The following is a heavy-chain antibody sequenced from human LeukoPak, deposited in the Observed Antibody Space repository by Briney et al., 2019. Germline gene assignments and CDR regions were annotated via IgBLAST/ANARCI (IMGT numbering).Heavy chain of an antibody. J-gene: IGHJ4*02. CDR3: ARGVWQWLGIDY. Sequence: SETLSLTCAVSGGSLSGYYWTWIRQPPGKGLEWIGEINHSGSTNYNPSLKSRVTISVDTSKNQFSLKLSSVTAADTAVYYCARGVWQWLGIDYWGQGTLVTVSS. CDR1: GGSLSGYY. V-gene: IGHV4-34*01. D-gene: IGHD6-19*01. CDR2: INHSGST.